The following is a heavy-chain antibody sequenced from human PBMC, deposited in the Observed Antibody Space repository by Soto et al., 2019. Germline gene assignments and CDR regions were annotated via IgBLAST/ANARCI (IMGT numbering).Heavy chain of an antibody. Sequence: GGSLRLSCAASGFTFSSYSMSWVRQAPGKGLEWVSYIGSSSSTIYYADSVKGRFTISRDNAKNSLYLQMNSLRDEDTAVYYCARIQYCSSTSCTLGVWGQGTTVTVSS. CDR1: GFTFSSYS. CDR3: ARIQYCSSTSCTLGV. CDR2: IGSSSSTI. J-gene: IGHJ6*02. V-gene: IGHV3-48*02. D-gene: IGHD2-2*01.